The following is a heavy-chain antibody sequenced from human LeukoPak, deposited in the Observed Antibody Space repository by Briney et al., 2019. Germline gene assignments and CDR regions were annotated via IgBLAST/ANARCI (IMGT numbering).Heavy chain of an antibody. V-gene: IGHV3-66*02. J-gene: IGHJ4*02. CDR1: GFTVRSNY. CDR2: IYSGGST. CDR3: ARGPPYYDFWSGYYRFDY. Sequence: GGSLRLSCAASGFTVRSNYMSWVRQAPGKGLEWVSVIYSGGSTYYADSVKGRFTISRDNSKNTLYLQMNSLRAEDTAVYYCARGPPYYDFWSGYYRFDYWGQGTLVTVSS. D-gene: IGHD3-3*01.